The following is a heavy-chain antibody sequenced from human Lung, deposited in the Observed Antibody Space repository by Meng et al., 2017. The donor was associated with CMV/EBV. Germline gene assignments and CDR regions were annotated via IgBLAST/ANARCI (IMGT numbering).Heavy chain of an antibody. CDR3: ARDFCFWCGGVRGVPVIHFYYYGMDV. CDR1: GFTFSSYS. J-gene: IGHJ6*02. Sequence: GESLKISCAASGFTFSSYSMNWVRQAPGKGLEWVSYISSSSSTTYYADSVKGRFTISRDNAKNSLYLQMNSLRAEDTAVYYCARDFCFWCGGVRGVPVIHFYYYGMDVWGQGTTVTVSS. CDR2: ISSSSSTT. V-gene: IGHV3-48*04. D-gene: IGHD3-10*01.